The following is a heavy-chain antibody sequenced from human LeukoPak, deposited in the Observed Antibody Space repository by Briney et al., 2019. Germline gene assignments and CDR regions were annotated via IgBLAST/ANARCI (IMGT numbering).Heavy chain of an antibody. D-gene: IGHD4-11*01. CDR3: ARGFVTTPHFDY. J-gene: IGHJ4*02. V-gene: IGHV1-2*02. CDR1: GYTFTGYY. Sequence: ASVKVSCKASGYTFTGYYMHWVRQAPGQGLEWMGWINPNSGDTNYAQKFQGRVTMTRDTSISTAYMELSRLRSDDTAVYYCARGFVTTPHFDYWGQGTLVTVSS. CDR2: INPNSGDT.